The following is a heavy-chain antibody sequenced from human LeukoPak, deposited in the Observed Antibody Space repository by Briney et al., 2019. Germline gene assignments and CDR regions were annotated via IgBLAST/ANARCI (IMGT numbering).Heavy chain of an antibody. CDR2: ISAYNGNT. Sequence: DSVKVSCKASGYTFTSYGISWVRQAPGQGLEWMGWISAYNGNTNYAQKLQGRVTMTTDTSTSTAYMELRSLRSDDTAVYYCARDIDIVVVVAATPGSFDYWGQGTLVTVSS. J-gene: IGHJ4*02. CDR1: GYTFTSYG. V-gene: IGHV1-18*01. D-gene: IGHD2-15*01. CDR3: ARDIDIVVVVAATPGSFDY.